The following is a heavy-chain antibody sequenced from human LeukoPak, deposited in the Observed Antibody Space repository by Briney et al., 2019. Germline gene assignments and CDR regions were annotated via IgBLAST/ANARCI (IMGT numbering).Heavy chain of an antibody. V-gene: IGHV4-34*01. CDR2: IYHSGST. Sequence: PSETLSLTCALYGGSFSGYYWSWVRHPPGKGLEWIGEIYHSGSTNYNPSLKSRVTISVDTSKNQFSLKLSSVTAADTAVYYCARVKTTMIVATRAFDIWGQGTMVTVSS. J-gene: IGHJ3*02. CDR1: GGSFSGYY. D-gene: IGHD3-22*01. CDR3: ARVKTTMIVATRAFDI.